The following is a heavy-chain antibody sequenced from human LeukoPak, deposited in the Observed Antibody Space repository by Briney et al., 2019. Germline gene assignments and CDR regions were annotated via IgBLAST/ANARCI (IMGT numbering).Heavy chain of an antibody. CDR3: ARPDHDYGDYVGWFDP. CDR1: GGSISSSSYY. CDR2: IYYSGST. Sequence: SETLSLTCTVSGGSISSSSYYWGWIRQPPGKGLEWIGSIYYSGSTYYNPSLKSRVTLSVDTSKNQFSLKLSSVTAADTAVYYCARPDHDYGDYVGWFDPWGQGTLVTVSS. V-gene: IGHV4-39*01. J-gene: IGHJ5*02. D-gene: IGHD4-17*01.